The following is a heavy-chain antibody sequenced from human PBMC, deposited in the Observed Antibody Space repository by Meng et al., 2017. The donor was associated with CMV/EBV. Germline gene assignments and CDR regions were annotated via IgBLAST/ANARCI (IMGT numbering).Heavy chain of an antibody. Sequence: GESLKISCAASGFTFSSYGMHWVRQAPGKGLEWVAFIRYDGSNKYYADSVKGRFTISRDNSKNTLYLQMNSLRAEDTAVYYCAKGQNWNYGDAFDIWGQGTMVTVSS. CDR1: GFTFSSYG. CDR2: IRYDGSNK. CDR3: AKGQNWNYGDAFDI. V-gene: IGHV3-30*02. D-gene: IGHD1-7*01. J-gene: IGHJ3*02.